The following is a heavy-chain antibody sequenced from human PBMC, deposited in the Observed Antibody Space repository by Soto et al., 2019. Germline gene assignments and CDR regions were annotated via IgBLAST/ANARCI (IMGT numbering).Heavy chain of an antibody. CDR2: ISTYTGNT. Sequence: QVQLVQSGPEVKKPGASVKVSCKASGYSFTSYGISWVRQAPGQGLEWMGWISTYTGNTNYAQKLQGRVTLTTDTSTSTDYMELRSLRSDDTAIYYCARGLVLEEYLQHWGQGTLVTVSS. J-gene: IGHJ1*01. CDR3: ARGLVLEEYLQH. V-gene: IGHV1-18*01. D-gene: IGHD6-19*01. CDR1: GYSFTSYG.